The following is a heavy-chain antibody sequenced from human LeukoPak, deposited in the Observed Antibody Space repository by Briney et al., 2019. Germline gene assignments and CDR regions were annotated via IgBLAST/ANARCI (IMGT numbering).Heavy chain of an antibody. D-gene: IGHD3-10*01. J-gene: IGHJ6*03. CDR2: INPSGGST. CDR3: ARGPRITLIRGGQWYFYMDV. Sequence: ASVKVSCKASGYTFTGYYMHWVRQAPGQGLEWMGIINPSGGSTNYAQKFQGRVTMTRDTSTSTVYMELSSLRSEDTAVYYCARGPRITLIRGGQWYFYMDVWGKGTTVTISS. V-gene: IGHV1-46*01. CDR1: GYTFTGYY.